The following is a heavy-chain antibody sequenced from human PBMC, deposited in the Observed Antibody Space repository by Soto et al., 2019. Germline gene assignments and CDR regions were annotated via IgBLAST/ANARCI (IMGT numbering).Heavy chain of an antibody. Sequence: ASVKVSCKASGGTFSSYAISWVRQAPGQGLEWMGGIIPILGIANYAQKFQGRVTITADKSTSTAYMELSSLRSEDTAVYYCARRRVVEMATPSFDYWGQGTLVTVSS. CDR3: ARRRVVEMATPSFDY. CDR2: IIPILGIA. D-gene: IGHD5-12*01. V-gene: IGHV1-69*10. J-gene: IGHJ4*02. CDR1: GGTFSSYA.